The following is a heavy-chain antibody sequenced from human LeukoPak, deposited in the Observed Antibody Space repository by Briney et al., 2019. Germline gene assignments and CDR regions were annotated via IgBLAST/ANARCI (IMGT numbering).Heavy chain of an antibody. CDR2: IYTSGGT. CDR1: GGSISSGSYY. V-gene: IGHV4-61*02. Sequence: SQTLSLTCTVSGGSISSGSYYWSWIRQPAGKGLEWIGRIYTSGGTNYNPSLKSRVTISVDTSKNQFSLKLSSVTAADTAVYYCARDGWFGEYYFDYWGQGTLVTVSS. D-gene: IGHD3-10*01. CDR3: ARDGWFGEYYFDY. J-gene: IGHJ4*02.